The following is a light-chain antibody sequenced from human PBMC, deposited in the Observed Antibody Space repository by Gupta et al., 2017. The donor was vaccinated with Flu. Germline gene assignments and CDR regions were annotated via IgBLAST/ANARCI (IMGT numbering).Light chain of an antibody. CDR3: QAWDNSTAYVV. V-gene: IGLV3-1*01. CDR1: KLGDKY. J-gene: IGLJ2*01. Sequence: SYELTPPPSVSVSTGQTVSVTCSGDKLGDKYVCWYQQRPGQSPILVIYQDGKRPSGIPERFSGSNSGNTATLTISGTQALDEADYYCQAWDNSTAYVVFGGGTKLTVL. CDR2: QDG.